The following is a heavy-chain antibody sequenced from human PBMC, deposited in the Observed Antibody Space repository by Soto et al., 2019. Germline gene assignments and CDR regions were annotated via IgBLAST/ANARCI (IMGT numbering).Heavy chain of an antibody. CDR1: GFTFSNAG. J-gene: IGHJ4*02. D-gene: IGHD6-19*01. Sequence: PGGSLRFSCAASGFTFSNAGMSWVRQAPGKGLECVCRIKSKTDGGKKDYAAPVKGRFTISRDDSKNTLYLHMKRLKTEDTAVYYCTTDFVQWLVQVDYLEQWGEGT. CDR2: IKSKTDGGKK. V-gene: IGHV3-15*01. CDR3: TTDFVQWLVQVDYLEQ.